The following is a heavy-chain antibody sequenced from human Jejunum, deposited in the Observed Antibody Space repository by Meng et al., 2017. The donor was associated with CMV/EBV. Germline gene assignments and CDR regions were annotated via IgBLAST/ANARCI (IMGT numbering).Heavy chain of an antibody. CDR3: ARALGLGAVMPNYDAFDL. J-gene: IGHJ3*01. Sequence: FRNYWMTWVRQAPGKGLEWVANIKEDGSEMYYVDSVKGRFTISRDNSHNTLYLQMHSLRAEDTAVYYCARALGLGAVMPNYDAFDLWGQGTVVTVSS. CDR2: IKEDGSEM. V-gene: IGHV3-7*03. CDR1: FRNYW. D-gene: IGHD6-19*01.